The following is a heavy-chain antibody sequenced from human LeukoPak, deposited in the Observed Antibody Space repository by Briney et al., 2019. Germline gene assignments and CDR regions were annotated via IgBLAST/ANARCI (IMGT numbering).Heavy chain of an antibody. D-gene: IGHD2-2*01. CDR1: GFTFSSYA. Sequence: GGSLRLSCAASGFTFSSYAMSWVRQAPGKGLEWVSYISSSGSTIYYADSVKGRFTISRDNAKNSLYLQMNSLRAEDTAVYYCASFGDIVVVPAAPWGQGTLVTVSS. CDR2: ISSSGSTI. V-gene: IGHV3-48*03. CDR3: ASFGDIVVVPAAP. J-gene: IGHJ5*02.